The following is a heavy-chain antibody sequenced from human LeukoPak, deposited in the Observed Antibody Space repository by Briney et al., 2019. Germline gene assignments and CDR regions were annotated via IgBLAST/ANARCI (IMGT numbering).Heavy chain of an antibody. J-gene: IGHJ4*02. V-gene: IGHV4-59*11. Sequence: SETLSVTCTVSGGSISSHYWSWIRQPPGKGLEWIGYIYYSGSTNYNPSLKSRVTISVDTSKNQFSLKLSSVTAADTAVYYCARDGDYDLVFDYWGQGTLVTVSS. CDR3: ARDGDYDLVFDY. CDR2: IYYSGST. D-gene: IGHD3-3*01. CDR1: GGSISSHY.